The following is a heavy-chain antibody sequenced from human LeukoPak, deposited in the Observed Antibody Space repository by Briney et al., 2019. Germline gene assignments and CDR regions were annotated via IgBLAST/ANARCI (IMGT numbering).Heavy chain of an antibody. V-gene: IGHV3-74*01. Sequence: GGSLRLSCAVTGFNLRTYWIHWVRHSPGRGLEWVARINGEGSRISYADSVRGRFTISRDNAKNTAYLQMNSLRAEDTALYYCARDPGYYYYGMDVWGQGTTV. J-gene: IGHJ6*02. CDR3: ARDPGYYYYGMDV. CDR2: INGEGSRI. CDR1: GFNLRTYW.